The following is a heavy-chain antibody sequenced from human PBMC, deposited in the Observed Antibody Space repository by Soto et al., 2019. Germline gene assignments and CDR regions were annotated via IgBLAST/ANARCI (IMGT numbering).Heavy chain of an antibody. D-gene: IGHD6-19*01. CDR1: GFTFDDYA. J-gene: IGHJ4*02. CDR2: ISWNSGSI. CDR3: AKDSGIAVAGQGGRQFDY. V-gene: IGHV3-9*01. Sequence: GGSLRLSCAASGFTFDDYAMHWVRQAPGKGLEWVSGISWNSGSIGYADSVKGRFTISRDNAKNSLYLQMNSLRAEDTALYYCAKDSGIAVAGQGGRQFDYWGQGTLVTVSS.